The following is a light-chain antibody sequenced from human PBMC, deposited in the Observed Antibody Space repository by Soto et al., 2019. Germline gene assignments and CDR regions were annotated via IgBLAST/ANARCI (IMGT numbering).Light chain of an antibody. Sequence: QAVLTQPPSVSGAPGQRVTISCTGSSSNIGAVFDVHWYQQVPGTAPKLLIYENTKRPSGVPDRFSGSKSGTSASLAITGRQAEDEDDYYCQTYDSGLSGWLFGGGTKVTVL. J-gene: IGLJ2*01. CDR2: ENT. CDR1: SSNIGAVFD. V-gene: IGLV1-40*01. CDR3: QTYDSGLSGWL.